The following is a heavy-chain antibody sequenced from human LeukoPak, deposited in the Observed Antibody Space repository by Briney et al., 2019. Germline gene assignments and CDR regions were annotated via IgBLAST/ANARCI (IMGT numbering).Heavy chain of an antibody. CDR2: ISTGGSTI. J-gene: IGHJ5*02. V-gene: IGHV3-48*03. D-gene: IGHD1-26*01. CDR1: GFTFSSYE. CDR3: AREKRSGSYQGGWFDP. Sequence: PGGSLRLSCAASGFTFSSYEMIWVRQAPGKGLEWVSYISTGGSTIYYADSMKGRFTISRDNAKNSLYLQMNSLRAEDTAVYYCAREKRSGSYQGGWFDPWGQGTLVTVS.